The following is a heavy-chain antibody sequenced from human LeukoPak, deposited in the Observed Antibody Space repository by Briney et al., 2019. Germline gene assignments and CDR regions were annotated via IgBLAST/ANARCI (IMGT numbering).Heavy chain of an antibody. CDR1: GFSVRSHY. D-gene: IGHD3/OR15-3a*01. CDR3: ARDFPDWSDAFDI. CDR2: IYSDRRT. J-gene: IGHJ3*02. V-gene: IGHV3-53*01. Sequence: GGSLRLSCAASGFSVRSHYMSWVRQAPGKGLEWVAVIYSDRRTHYGDSVKGRFTISRDNSKNMLFLQMNSLRADDTAIYFCARDFPDWSDAFDIWGQGTMVTVSS.